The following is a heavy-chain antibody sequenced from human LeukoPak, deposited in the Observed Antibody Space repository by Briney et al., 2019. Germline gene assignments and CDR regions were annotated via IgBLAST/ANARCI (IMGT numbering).Heavy chain of an antibody. Sequence: PGRSLRLSCAASGFTFSSYAMHWVRQAPGKGLEWVAVISYDGSNKYYADSVKGRFTISRDNSKNTLYLQMNSLRAEDTAVYYCARGIKSEQWLSAFDYWGQGTLVTVSS. CDR3: ARGIKSEQWLSAFDY. CDR1: GFTFSSYA. J-gene: IGHJ4*02. D-gene: IGHD6-19*01. V-gene: IGHV3-30-3*01. CDR2: ISYDGSNK.